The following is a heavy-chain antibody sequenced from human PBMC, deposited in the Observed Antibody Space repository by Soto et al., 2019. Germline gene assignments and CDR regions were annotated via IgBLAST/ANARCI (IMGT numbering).Heavy chain of an antibody. V-gene: IGHV3-21*01. CDR3: ARDRTGTTDLDY. D-gene: IGHD1-1*01. CDR1: GFTFSSYS. Sequence: PGGSLRLSCAASGFTFSSYSMNWVRQAPGKGLEWVSSISSSSSYIYYADSVKGRFTTSRDNAKNSLYLQMNSLRAEDTAVYYCARDRTGTTDLDYWGQGTLVTVSS. CDR2: ISSSSSYI. J-gene: IGHJ4*02.